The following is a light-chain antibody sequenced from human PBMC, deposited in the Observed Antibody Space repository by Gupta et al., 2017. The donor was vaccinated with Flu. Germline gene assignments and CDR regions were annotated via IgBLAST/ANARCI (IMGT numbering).Light chain of an antibody. CDR1: QSVSSSY. V-gene: IGKV3-20*01. J-gene: IGKJ2*01. Sequence: EIVLTQSPGTLSLSPGERATLSCRASQSVSSSYLAWYQQKPGQATRLLIYGSTSRATGLSDWFSGSGCGTDFTLTISRLEPEDVAVYYWQQNGSSPFTFGKGTKVEIK. CDR3: QQNGSSPFT. CDR2: GST.